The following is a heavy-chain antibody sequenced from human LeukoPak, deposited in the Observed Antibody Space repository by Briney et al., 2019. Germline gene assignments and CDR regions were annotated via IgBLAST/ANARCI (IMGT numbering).Heavy chain of an antibody. CDR1: GGSVSSGSYY. V-gene: IGHV4-61*02. CDR2: IYTSGTT. Sequence: HSETLSLTCTVSGGSVSSGSYYWSWIRQPAGQGLEWIGRIYTSGTTNYNPSLKSRVTMSVDTSKNQFSLQLSSVTAADTAVYYCATSEGYWGQGTLVTVSS. CDR3: ATSEGY. J-gene: IGHJ4*02. D-gene: IGHD1-14*01.